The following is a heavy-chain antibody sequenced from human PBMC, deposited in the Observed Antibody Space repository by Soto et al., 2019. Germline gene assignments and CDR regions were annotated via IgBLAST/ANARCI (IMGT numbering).Heavy chain of an antibody. CDR2: ISSSGSHT. J-gene: IGHJ4*02. Sequence: GGSLRLSCVASGFGLTNYYMNWIRQAPGEGLEWVSSISSSGSHTFYRDSVKGRFTISRDNARNSLFLQMNSLRADDTAVYYCAGTFDSLDYWGQGVLVTVSS. CDR3: AGTFDSLDY. CDR1: GFGLTNYY. V-gene: IGHV3-21*01. D-gene: IGHD3-22*01.